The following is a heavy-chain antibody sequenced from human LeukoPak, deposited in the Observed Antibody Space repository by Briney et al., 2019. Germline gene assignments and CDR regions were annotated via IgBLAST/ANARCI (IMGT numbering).Heavy chain of an antibody. J-gene: IGHJ4*02. CDR3: ARRSEVLAGLGFDY. Sequence: PGGSLRLSCAASGFTFSSHWMSWVRQAPGKGLEWIGESNHRGSCNYNPSLKSRVTISVDTSKNQFSLRLTSVTAADTAIYYCARRSEVLAGLGFDYWGRGTPVTVSS. V-gene: IGHV4-34*01. D-gene: IGHD6-19*01. CDR2: SNHRGSC. CDR1: GFTFSSHW.